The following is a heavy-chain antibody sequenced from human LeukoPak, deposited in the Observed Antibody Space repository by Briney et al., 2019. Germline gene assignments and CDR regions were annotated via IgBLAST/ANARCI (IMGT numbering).Heavy chain of an antibody. CDR3: ARDQGRYGDYLFDY. J-gene: IGHJ4*02. D-gene: IGHD4-17*01. V-gene: IGHV3-23*01. Sequence: GGSLRLSCAASGFIFSNYWMTWVRQTPGKGLEWVSAISGSGGSTYYADSVKGRFTISRDNSKNTLYLQMNSLRAEDTAVYYCARDQGRYGDYLFDYWGQGTLVTVSS. CDR2: ISGSGGST. CDR1: GFIFSNYW.